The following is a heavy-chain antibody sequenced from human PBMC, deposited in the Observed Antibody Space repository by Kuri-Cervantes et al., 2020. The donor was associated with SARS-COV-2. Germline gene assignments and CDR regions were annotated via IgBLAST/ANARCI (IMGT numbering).Heavy chain of an antibody. D-gene: IGHD6-13*01. CDR3: ARETPEHTSSWFDY. CDR1: GFIFSNYA. CDR2: ISYDGNNL. Sequence: GGSLRLSCAASGFIFSNYAMHWVRQAPGKGLEWVAIISYDGNNLYADAVKGRFTISRDNSKNTLHLQMNSLRPEDTAVYYCARETPEHTSSWFDYWGQGSLVTVSS. V-gene: IGHV3-30*03. J-gene: IGHJ4*02.